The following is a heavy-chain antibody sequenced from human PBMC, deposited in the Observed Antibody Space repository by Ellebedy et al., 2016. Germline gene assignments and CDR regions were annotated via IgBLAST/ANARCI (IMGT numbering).Heavy chain of an antibody. CDR2: ISGTTNSI. CDR3: ARDQFMIVGVGQREKYEHGMDV. CDR1: GFTFRNYN. J-gene: IGHJ6*02. V-gene: IGHV3-48*02. Sequence: GESLKISCAASGFTFRNYNINWVRQAPGKGLEWISYISGTTNSIYYADSVKGRFTISRDNAKTSVYLQMNSLRDEDTAVYYCARDQFMIVGVGQREKYEHGMDVWGQGTTVTVSS. D-gene: IGHD3/OR15-3a*01.